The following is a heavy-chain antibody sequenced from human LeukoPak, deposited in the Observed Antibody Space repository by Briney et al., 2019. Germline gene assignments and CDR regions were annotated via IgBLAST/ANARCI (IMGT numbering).Heavy chain of an antibody. CDR3: ARYVVSGSGRYYFDY. J-gene: IGHJ4*02. Sequence: NPSETLSLTCAVSGGSISSSNYYWSWIRQPPGRELVWIASINDGGTTYYKPSLKSRVTISVDTSKNHFSLRLSSVTAADTAVYLCARYVVSGSGRYYFDYWGQGSLVTVSS. CDR2: INDGGTT. CDR1: GGSISSSNYY. D-gene: IGHD3-10*01. V-gene: IGHV4-39*02.